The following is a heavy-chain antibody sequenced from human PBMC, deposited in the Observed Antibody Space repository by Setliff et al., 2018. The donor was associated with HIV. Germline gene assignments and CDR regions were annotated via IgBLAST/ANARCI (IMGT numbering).Heavy chain of an antibody. CDR2: ISSSSSYI. V-gene: IGHV3-21*01. D-gene: IGHD3-3*01. Sequence: GGSLRLSCAASGFTFSTYRMNWVRQAPGKGLEWVSSISSSSSYIYYADSLKGRFTISRDNAKNSLYLQMNSLRAEDTAEYYCARVQYYSSWSGYFDIYGMDVWGQGTTVTVSS. J-gene: IGHJ6*02. CDR1: GFTFSTYR. CDR3: ARVQYYSSWSGYFDIYGMDV.